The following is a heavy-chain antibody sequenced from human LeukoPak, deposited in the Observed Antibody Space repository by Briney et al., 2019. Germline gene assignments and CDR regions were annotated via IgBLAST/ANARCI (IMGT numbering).Heavy chain of an antibody. V-gene: IGHV3-21*01. CDR1: GFTLSSYS. J-gene: IGHJ6*02. CDR3: ARDNQYCSSTSCYYYYYGMDV. D-gene: IGHD2-2*01. CDR2: MSSRRRYI. Sequence: PGGSLRLLCAAWGFTLSSYSMKWVRQARGKGVEGVSYMSSRRRYIFYAVSLKSPFTTSRDNSKNSLYLQMNSLRAEDTAVYYCARDNQYCSSTSCYYYYYGMDVWGQGTTVTVSS.